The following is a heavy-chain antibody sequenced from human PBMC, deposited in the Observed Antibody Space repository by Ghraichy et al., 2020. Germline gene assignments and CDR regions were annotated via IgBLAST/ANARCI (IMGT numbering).Heavy chain of an antibody. V-gene: IGHV4-59*01. J-gene: IGHJ5*02. Sequence: ETLSLTCTVSSGSISSYYWSWIRQPPGKGLEWIGYIFYSGSTNYNPSLKSRVTISVDTSKNQFSLNLTSVTAADTAVYYCARDRSGLSRLNWFDPWGQGTLVTVSS. CDR2: IFYSGST. CDR3: ARDRSGLSRLNWFDP. D-gene: IGHD2-21*01. CDR1: SGSISSYY.